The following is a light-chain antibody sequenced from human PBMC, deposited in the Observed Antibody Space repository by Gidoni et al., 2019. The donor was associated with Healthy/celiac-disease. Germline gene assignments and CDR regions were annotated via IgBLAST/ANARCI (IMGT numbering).Light chain of an antibody. Sequence: EIVLTQSPATLSLSPGERATLSCRASQGVSSYLAWYQQKPGQAPRLLIYDASNRATGIPARFSGSGPGTDFTLTISSLEPEDFAVYYCQQRSNCPTFXQXTRLEIK. J-gene: IGKJ5*01. CDR2: DAS. CDR1: QGVSSY. V-gene: IGKV3D-11*01. CDR3: QQRSNCPT.